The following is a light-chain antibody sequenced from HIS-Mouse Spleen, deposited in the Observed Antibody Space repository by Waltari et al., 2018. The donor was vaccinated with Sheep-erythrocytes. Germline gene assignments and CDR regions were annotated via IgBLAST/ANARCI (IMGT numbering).Light chain of an antibody. CDR2: LNSDGSH. CDR3: QTWGTGIRV. Sequence: QLVLTQSPSASASLGASVKLTCTLSSGPSRYAIAWHQQQPEKGPRYLMKLNSDGSHSKGDGIPDRFSGSSSGAERYLTISSLQSEDEADYYCQTWGTGIRVFGGGTKLTVL. V-gene: IGLV4-69*01. J-gene: IGLJ3*02. CDR1: SGPSRYA.